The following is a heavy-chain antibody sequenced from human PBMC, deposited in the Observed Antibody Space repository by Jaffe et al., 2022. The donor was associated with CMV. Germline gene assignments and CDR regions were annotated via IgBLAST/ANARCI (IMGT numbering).Heavy chain of an antibody. Sequence: EVQLVESGGGLVKPGRSLRLSCTASGFTFGDYAMSWFRQAPGKGLEWVGFIRSKAYGGTTEYAASVKGRFTISRDDSKSIAYLQMNSLKTEDTAVYYCTRAEDIVLILSNYWGQGTLVTVSS. CDR3: TRAEDIVLILSNY. CDR1: GFTFGDYA. J-gene: IGHJ4*02. D-gene: IGHD2-8*01. CDR2: IRSKAYGGTT. V-gene: IGHV3-49*05.